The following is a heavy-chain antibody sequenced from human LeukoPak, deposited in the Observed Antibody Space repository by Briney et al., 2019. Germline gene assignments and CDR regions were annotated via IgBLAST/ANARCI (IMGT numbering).Heavy chain of an antibody. V-gene: IGHV3-43*02. D-gene: IGHD6-19*01. CDR1: GLTFHDYA. J-gene: IGHJ3*02. CDR2: ISADGGST. CDR3: ARGAAVASRGDAFDI. Sequence: PGGSLRLSCVASGLTFHDYAMHWVRQAPGKGLEWVSLISADGGSTFYADSVRGRFSISRDNSKNSLYLQMNSLRAEDTAVYYCARGAAVASRGDAFDIWGQGTMVTVSS.